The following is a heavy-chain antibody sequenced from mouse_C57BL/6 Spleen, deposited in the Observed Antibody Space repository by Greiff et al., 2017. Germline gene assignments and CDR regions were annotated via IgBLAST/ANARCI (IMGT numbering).Heavy chain of an antibody. CDR2: IRNKANGYTT. CDR3: ARSTYDYDPFAY. Sequence: EVKLVESGGGLVQPGGSLSLSCAASGFTFTDYYMSWVRQPPGKALEWLGFIRNKANGYTTEYSASVKGRFTISRDNSQSILYLQMNALRAEDSATYYCARSTYDYDPFAYWGQGTLVTVSA. CDR1: GFTFTDYY. D-gene: IGHD2-4*01. J-gene: IGHJ3*01. V-gene: IGHV7-3*01.